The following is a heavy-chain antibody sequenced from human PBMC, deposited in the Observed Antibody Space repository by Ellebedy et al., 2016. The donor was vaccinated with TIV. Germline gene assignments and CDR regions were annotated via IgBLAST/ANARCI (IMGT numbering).Heavy chain of an antibody. CDR2: IYPPDSET. Sequence: GESLKISCAASGFIFSSAWIGWVRQVPGKGLEWMGIIYPPDSETRYSPSFQGQVTISVDKSVTTAYLQWSSLKASDTAMYFCAGGEYSYGSFDRWGQGTLVTV. V-gene: IGHV5-51*01. D-gene: IGHD5-18*01. CDR1: GFIFSSAW. J-gene: IGHJ4*02. CDR3: AGGEYSYGSFDR.